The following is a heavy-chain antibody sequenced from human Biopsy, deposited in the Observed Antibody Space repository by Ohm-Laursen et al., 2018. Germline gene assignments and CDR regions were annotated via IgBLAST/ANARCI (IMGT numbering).Heavy chain of an antibody. CDR1: GFTFSNSG. J-gene: IGHJ6*02. CDR3: AKDKGTFNFYYYGMDV. D-gene: IGHD2/OR15-2a*01. Sequence: SLRLSCAASGFTFSNSGMHWVRQAPGKGLEWVAAVSYDGSKTDYGDSVKGRLNISRDNSKNTLDLQMSSLRVEDTAVYFCAKDKGTFNFYYYGMDVWGQGTTVTVSS. V-gene: IGHV3-30*18. CDR2: VSYDGSKT.